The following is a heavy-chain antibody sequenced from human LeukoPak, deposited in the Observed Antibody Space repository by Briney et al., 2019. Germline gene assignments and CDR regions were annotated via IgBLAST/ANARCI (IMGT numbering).Heavy chain of an antibody. D-gene: IGHD6-19*01. Sequence: GASVKVSCKASGYTFTSYDINWVRQATGQGLEWMGWMNPNSGNTGYAQKFQGRVTITRNTSISTAYMELSSLRSEDTAVYYCARGAEQWLVREEAFDIWGQGTMVTVSS. CDR1: GYTFTSYD. V-gene: IGHV1-8*03. CDR2: MNPNSGNT. J-gene: IGHJ3*02. CDR3: ARGAEQWLVREEAFDI.